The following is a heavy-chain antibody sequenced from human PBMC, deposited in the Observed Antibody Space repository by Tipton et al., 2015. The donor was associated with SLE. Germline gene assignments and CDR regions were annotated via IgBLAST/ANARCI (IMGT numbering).Heavy chain of an antibody. CDR2: IYYSGST. V-gene: IGHV4-59*11. D-gene: IGHD6-19*01. Sequence: TLSLTCTVSGGSISSHYWSWIRQPPGKGLEWIGYIYYSGSTNYNPSLKSRVTISVDTSKNQFSLKLSSVTAADTAVYYCARRSGSSGGDYWGQGTLVTVSS. J-gene: IGHJ4*02. CDR3: ARRSGSSGGDY. CDR1: GGSISSHY.